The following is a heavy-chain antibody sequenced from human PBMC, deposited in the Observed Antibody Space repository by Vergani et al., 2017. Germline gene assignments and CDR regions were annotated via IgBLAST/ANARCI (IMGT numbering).Heavy chain of an antibody. CDR2: IYYSGST. J-gene: IGHJ1*01. Sequence: QLQLQESGPGLVKPSETLSLTCTVSGGSISSSSYYWGWIRQPPGKGLEWIGSIYYSGSTYYNPSLKGRVTISVDTSKNQFSLKLSSVTAADTAVYYCARYPTTYYYDSSGYYPGGSNWGQGTLVTVSS. V-gene: IGHV4-39*01. CDR1: GGSISSSSYY. CDR3: ARYPTTYYYDSSGYYPGGSN. D-gene: IGHD3-22*01.